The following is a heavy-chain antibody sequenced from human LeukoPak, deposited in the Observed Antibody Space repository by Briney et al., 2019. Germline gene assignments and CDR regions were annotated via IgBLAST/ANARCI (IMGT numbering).Heavy chain of an antibody. V-gene: IGHV3-23*01. D-gene: IGHD6-19*01. CDR3: AKAGGFASSGWYYDTFDI. CDR2: ISGSGGST. Sequence: PGGSLRLSCAASGFTFSSYAMSWVRQAPGKGLEWVSAISGSGGSTYYADSVKGRFTISRDNSKNTLYLQMNSLRAADTAVYYCAKAGGFASSGWYYDTFDIWGQGTMVTVSS. J-gene: IGHJ3*02. CDR1: GFTFSSYA.